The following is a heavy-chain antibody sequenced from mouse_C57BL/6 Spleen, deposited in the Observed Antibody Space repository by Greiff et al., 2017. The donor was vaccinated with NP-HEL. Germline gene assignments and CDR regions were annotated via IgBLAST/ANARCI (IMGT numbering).Heavy chain of an antibody. D-gene: IGHD2-1*01. CDR3: ARTGGNYPYYYAMDY. V-gene: IGHV1-80*01. Sequence: QVQLQQSGAELVKPGASVKISCKASGYAFSSYWMNWVKQRPGKGLEWIGQIYPGDGDTNYNGKFKGKATLTADKSSSTAYMQLSSLTSEDSAVYFCARTGGNYPYYYAMDYWGQGTSVTVSS. J-gene: IGHJ4*01. CDR1: GYAFSSYW. CDR2: IYPGDGDT.